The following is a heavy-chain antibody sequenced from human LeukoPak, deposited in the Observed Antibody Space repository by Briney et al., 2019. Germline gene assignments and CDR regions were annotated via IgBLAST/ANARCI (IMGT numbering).Heavy chain of an antibody. Sequence: KSSETLSLTCTVSGGSISSYYWSWIRQPPGKGLEWIGYIYYSGSTNYNPSLKSRVTISVDTSKNQFSLKLSPVTAADTAVYYCAQLVGLLFDPWGQGTLVTVSS. CDR3: AQLVGLLFDP. D-gene: IGHD3-3*01. CDR1: GGSISSYY. CDR2: IYYSGST. V-gene: IGHV4-59*01. J-gene: IGHJ5*02.